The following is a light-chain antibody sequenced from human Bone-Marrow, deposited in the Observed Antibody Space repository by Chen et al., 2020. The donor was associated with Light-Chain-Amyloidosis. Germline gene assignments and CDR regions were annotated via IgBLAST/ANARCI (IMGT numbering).Light chain of an antibody. Sequence: SYVLTQPSSVSVAPGQPATIACGGNNIGSTSVHWYQQTPGQAPLLVVYDDSDRPSGIPERLSGSNSGNTAILTISRVEAGDEADYYCQVWDRSSDRPVFGGGTELTVL. V-gene: IGLV3-21*02. CDR3: QVWDRSSDRPV. CDR1: NIGSTS. CDR2: DDS. J-gene: IGLJ3*02.